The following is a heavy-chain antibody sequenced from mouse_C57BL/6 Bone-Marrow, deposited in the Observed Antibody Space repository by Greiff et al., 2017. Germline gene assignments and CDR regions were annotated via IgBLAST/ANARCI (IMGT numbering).Heavy chain of an antibody. CDR2: IHPNSGST. V-gene: IGHV1-64*01. CDR1: GYTFTSYW. Sequence: VQLQQPGAELVKPGASVKLSCKASGYTFTSYWMHWVKQRPGQGLEWIGMIHPNSGSTNYNEKFKSKATLTVDKSSSTAYMQLSSLTSEDSAVYYCARRAPCYYGNSYYVDYWGQGTTLTVSS. D-gene: IGHD2-1*01. CDR3: ARRAPCYYGNSYYVDY. J-gene: IGHJ2*01.